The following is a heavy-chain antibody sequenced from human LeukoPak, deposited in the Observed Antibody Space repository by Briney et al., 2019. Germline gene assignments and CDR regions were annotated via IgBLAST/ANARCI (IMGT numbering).Heavy chain of an antibody. CDR2: KYYSGST. CDR1: GGSISSSSYY. Sequence: RPSETLSLTCTVSGGSISSSSYYWGWIRQPPGKGLEWIGTKYYSGSTYYNPSLKSRGTISVDTSKNQFSLKLSSVTAADTAVYYCARQVSGSSWLSPARKFWFDPWGQGTLVTVSS. CDR3: ARQVSGSSWLSPARKFWFDP. J-gene: IGHJ5*02. D-gene: IGHD6-13*01. V-gene: IGHV4-39*01.